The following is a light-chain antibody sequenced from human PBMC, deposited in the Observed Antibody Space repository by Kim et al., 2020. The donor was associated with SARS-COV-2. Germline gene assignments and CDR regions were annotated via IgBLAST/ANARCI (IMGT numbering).Light chain of an antibody. Sequence: ASVGDRVTSTGQASQDISKYVNWYQHKPGKAPKLLINDASTLETGVPSRFSGGGSGIHFTFTITSLQPEDNAIYYCQQYDNVPITFGPGTKVDIK. J-gene: IGKJ3*01. V-gene: IGKV1-33*01. CDR1: QDISKY. CDR3: QQYDNVPIT. CDR2: DAS.